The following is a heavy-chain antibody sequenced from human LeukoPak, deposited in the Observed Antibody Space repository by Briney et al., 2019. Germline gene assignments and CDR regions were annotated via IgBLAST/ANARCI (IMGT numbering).Heavy chain of an antibody. Sequence: PGGSLRLSCAASGFTFSSYSMKWVRQAPGKGLEWVSSISSSSSYIYYADSVKGRFTISRDNAKNSLYLQMNSLRAEDTAVYYCARARYDIDAFDIWGQGTMVTVSS. V-gene: IGHV3-21*01. J-gene: IGHJ3*02. D-gene: IGHD3-22*01. CDR3: ARARYDIDAFDI. CDR2: ISSSSSYI. CDR1: GFTFSSYS.